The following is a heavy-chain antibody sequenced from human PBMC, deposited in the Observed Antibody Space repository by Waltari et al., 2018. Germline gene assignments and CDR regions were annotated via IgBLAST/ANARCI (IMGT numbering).Heavy chain of an antibody. CDR3: ARAMTNNWFDP. J-gene: IGHJ5*02. Sequence: QVQLQESGPGLVKPSQTLSLTCTVSGGSIRSGGYYWSWIRQHPGKGLEWVGYIYYSGSTYYNPSLKSRVTISVDTSKNQFSLKLSSVTAADTAVYYCARAMTNNWFDPWGQGTLVTVSS. CDR2: IYYSGST. D-gene: IGHD2-8*01. CDR1: GGSIRSGGYY. V-gene: IGHV4-31*03.